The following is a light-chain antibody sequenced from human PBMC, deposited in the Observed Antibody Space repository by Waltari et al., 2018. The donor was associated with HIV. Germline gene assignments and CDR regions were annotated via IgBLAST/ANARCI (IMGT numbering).Light chain of an antibody. CDR3: QQRSNWPKT. V-gene: IGKV3-11*01. CDR1: QSVSSY. J-gene: IGKJ2*01. CDR2: DAS. Sequence: EIVLTQSPATLSLSPVERATLSSRASQSVSSYLAWYQQKPGQAPRLLIYDASNRATGIPARFSGSGSGTDFTLTISSLEPEDFAVYYCQQRSNWPKTFGQGTKLEIK.